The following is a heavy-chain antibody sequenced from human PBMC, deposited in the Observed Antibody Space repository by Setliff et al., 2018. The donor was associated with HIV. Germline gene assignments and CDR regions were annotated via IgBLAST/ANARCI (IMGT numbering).Heavy chain of an antibody. Sequence: SGGSLRLSCAASGFTFSSYGMHWVRQAPGRGLEWVGYITYDGSHQFYPDSLKGRFTISRDNSKNTLYLQMNSLRAEDTAVYYCAKGVEIPQHNGYSSSWYIDYWGQGILVTVSS. V-gene: IGHV3-30*02. D-gene: IGHD6-13*01. CDR3: AKGVEIPQHNGYSSSWYIDY. CDR1: GFTFSSYG. CDR2: ITYDGSHQ. J-gene: IGHJ4*02.